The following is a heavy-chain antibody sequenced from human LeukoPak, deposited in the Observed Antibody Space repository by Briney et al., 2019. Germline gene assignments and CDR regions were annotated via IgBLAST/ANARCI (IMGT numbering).Heavy chain of an antibody. Sequence: SETLSLTCAVSGYSFSSGYYWGWIRQPPGKGLEWIGSIYHSGSTYYNPSLKSRVTISVDTSKNQFSLKLSSVTAADTAVYYCARAKDRYSSSWEYFDYWGQGTLVTVSS. CDR1: GYSFSSGYY. V-gene: IGHV4-38-2*01. D-gene: IGHD6-13*01. CDR3: ARAKDRYSSSWEYFDY. J-gene: IGHJ4*02. CDR2: IYHSGST.